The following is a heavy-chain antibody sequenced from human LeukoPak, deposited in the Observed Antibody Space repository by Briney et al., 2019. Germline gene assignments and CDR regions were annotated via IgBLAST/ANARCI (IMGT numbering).Heavy chain of an antibody. CDR3: ARVEGITMVRAPMDV. Sequence: GGSLRLSCAASGFTLNTYWMSWVRQAPGKGLEWVANIKEDGREKYYVDSVKGRFTISRDNAKNSLYLQMNSLRAEDTALYYCARVEGITMVRAPMDVWGKGTTVTVSS. J-gene: IGHJ6*03. CDR2: IKEDGREK. D-gene: IGHD3-10*01. CDR1: GFTLNTYW. V-gene: IGHV3-7*03.